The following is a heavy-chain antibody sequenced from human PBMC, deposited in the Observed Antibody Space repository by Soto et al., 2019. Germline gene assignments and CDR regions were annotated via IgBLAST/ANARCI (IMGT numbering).Heavy chain of an antibody. CDR2: IRSNSGYI. CDR1: GFTFSIYS. D-gene: IGHD4-17*01. V-gene: IGHV3-21*01. CDR3: ARARDGDPLFDY. Sequence: EVQLVESGGGLVKPGGSLRLSCAVSGFTFSIYSMNWVRQAPGKGLEWVSSIRSNSGYIYYADSVKGRFTISRDNAKNSLYLQMNSLRAEDKAWYYCARARDGDPLFDYWGQGTLVTVSS. J-gene: IGHJ4*02.